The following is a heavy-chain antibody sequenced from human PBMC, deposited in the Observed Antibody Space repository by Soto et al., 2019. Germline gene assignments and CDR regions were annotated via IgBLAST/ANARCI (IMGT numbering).Heavy chain of an antibody. CDR3: ARDYVTMVRDDAFDI. CDR1: GFTFSSYG. Sequence: GGSLRLSCAASGFTFSSYGMHWVRQAPGKGLERVAVIWYDGSNKYYADSVKGRFTISRDNSKNTLYLQMNSLRAEDTAVYYCARDYVTMVRDDAFDIWGQGTMVTVSS. V-gene: IGHV3-33*01. J-gene: IGHJ3*02. D-gene: IGHD3-10*01. CDR2: IWYDGSNK.